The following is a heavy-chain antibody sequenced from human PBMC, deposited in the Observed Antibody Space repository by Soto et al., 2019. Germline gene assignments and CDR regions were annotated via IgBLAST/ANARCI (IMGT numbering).Heavy chain of an antibody. Sequence: ETLSLTCTVSGASVSSGDYYWSWLRQSPGKGLEWIGYIYYSGSTNYNPSLKSRVSISRDTSKNQFSLNLRSVTAADTAVYFCARRAEDFWSGHYTDWFDPWGPGTLVTVSS. CDR1: GASVSSGDYY. CDR2: IYYSGST. D-gene: IGHD3-3*01. CDR3: ARRAEDFWSGHYTDWFDP. V-gene: IGHV4-61*08. J-gene: IGHJ5*02.